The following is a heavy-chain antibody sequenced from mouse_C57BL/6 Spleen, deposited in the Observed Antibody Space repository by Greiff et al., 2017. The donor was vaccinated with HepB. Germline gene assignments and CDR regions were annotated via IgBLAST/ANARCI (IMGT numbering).Heavy chain of an antibody. V-gene: IGHV1-50*01. J-gene: IGHJ4*01. Sequence: QVQLQQPGAELVKPGASVKLSCKASGYTFTSYWMQWVKQRPGQGLEWIGEIDPSDSYTNYNQKFKGKATLTVDTASSTAYMQLSSLTSADSAVYYCARTITTVGHYAMDYWGQGTSVTVSS. CDR3: ARTITTVGHYAMDY. D-gene: IGHD1-1*01. CDR2: IDPSDSYT. CDR1: GYTFTSYW.